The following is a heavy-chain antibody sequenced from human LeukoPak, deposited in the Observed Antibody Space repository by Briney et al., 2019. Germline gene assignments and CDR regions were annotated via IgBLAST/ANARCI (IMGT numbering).Heavy chain of an antibody. Sequence: PSQTLSLTCTISGGSINSGSYYWTWIRQPAGKGLEWIGRIYASGNTNYNPSLKSRVTISIDTSKSQFSLKLTSVTAADTAVYYCARWGETSALRVHAFDIWGQGTMVTVSS. CDR1: GGSINSGSYY. V-gene: IGHV4-61*02. J-gene: IGHJ3*02. CDR2: IYASGNT. CDR3: ARWGETSALRVHAFDI. D-gene: IGHD3-10*01.